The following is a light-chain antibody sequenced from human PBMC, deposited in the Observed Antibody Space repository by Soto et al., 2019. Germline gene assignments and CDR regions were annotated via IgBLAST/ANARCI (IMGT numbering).Light chain of an antibody. CDR2: GAS. Sequence: EIVLTQSPGTLSLSPGERSTLSCRASQSVSSSYLAWYQQKPGQAPRLLIYGASSRDTGIPDRFSVSGSGTDLTLTISRLEPEDFAVYYCQQYGSSPPLTFGGGTKVEIK. J-gene: IGKJ4*01. CDR3: QQYGSSPPLT. V-gene: IGKV3-20*01. CDR1: QSVSSSY.